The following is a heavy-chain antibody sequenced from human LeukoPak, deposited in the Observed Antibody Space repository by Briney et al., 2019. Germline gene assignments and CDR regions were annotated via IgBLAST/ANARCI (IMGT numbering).Heavy chain of an antibody. D-gene: IGHD5-18*01. CDR3: ARGQKYRNGYTVTELGSGYFDY. J-gene: IGHJ4*02. CDR2: IYYSGRT. Sequence: PSETLSLTCTVSGGSISSSSYYWGWIRQPPGKGLEWIGSIYYSGRTSYNPSLKSRVTISVDTSKNHFSLTLSSVTAADTAVYYCARGQKYRNGYTVTELGSGYFDYWGRGTLVTVSS. V-gene: IGHV4-39*07. CDR1: GGSISSSSYY.